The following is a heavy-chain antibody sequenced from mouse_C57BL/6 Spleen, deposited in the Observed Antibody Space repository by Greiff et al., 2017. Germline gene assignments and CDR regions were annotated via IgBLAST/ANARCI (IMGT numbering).Heavy chain of an antibody. CDR2: MSYSGNT. Sequence: DVKLVESGPGMVKPSPSLSLTCTVTGYSITSGYDWHWIRHFPGNRLEWMGYMSYSGNTNYNPYLKSLISITPDTSKNHFFLKLNSVTTEDTATDYCARGYDYDGMDYWGQGTSVTVSS. J-gene: IGHJ4*01. CDR1: GYSITSGYD. CDR3: ARGYDYDGMDY. D-gene: IGHD2-4*01. V-gene: IGHV3-1*01.